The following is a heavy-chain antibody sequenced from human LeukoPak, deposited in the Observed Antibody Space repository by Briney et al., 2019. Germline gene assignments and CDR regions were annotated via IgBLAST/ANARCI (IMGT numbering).Heavy chain of an antibody. CDR3: ARDLAGRNY. Sequence: GGSLRLSCAVSGFTFSSFGTSWVRQAPGKGLEWVSSISSSSSHIYYADAVKGRFTISRDNAKNSLYLQMNSLRAEDTAVYYCARDLAGRNYWGQGTLVTVSS. CDR2: ISSSSSHI. CDR1: GFTFSSFG. D-gene: IGHD3-10*01. V-gene: IGHV3-21*06. J-gene: IGHJ4*02.